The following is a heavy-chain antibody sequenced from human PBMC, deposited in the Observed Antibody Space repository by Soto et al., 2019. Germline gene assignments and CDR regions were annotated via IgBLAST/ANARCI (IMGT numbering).Heavy chain of an antibody. V-gene: IGHV3-15*01. CDR2: IKSTTEGGTI. J-gene: IGHJ4*02. CDR3: TTVSPALDY. CDR1: GFTFSNAW. Sequence: EVQLVESGGGLVKPGGSLRLSCAASGFTFSNAWMSWVRQVPGKGLEWVGRIKSTTEGGTIEYAAPVQDRFTISRDDSKDTLYLQMHSLKTEDTALYYCTTVSPALDYWGQGAQVTVSS.